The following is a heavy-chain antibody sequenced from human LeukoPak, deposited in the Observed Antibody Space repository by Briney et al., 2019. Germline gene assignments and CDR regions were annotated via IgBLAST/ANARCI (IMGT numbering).Heavy chain of an antibody. J-gene: IGHJ4*02. CDR3: ARDDGRGYSSSYY. D-gene: IGHD6-13*01. V-gene: IGHV3-11*04. Sequence: LSLTCAVYGGSFSGYYWSWIRQAPGKGLEWVSYISSSSSTIYYADSVKGRFIISRDNAKNSLYLQMNSLRAEDTAVYYCARDDGRGYSSSYYWGQGTLVTVSS. CDR2: ISSSSSTI. CDR1: GGSFSGYY.